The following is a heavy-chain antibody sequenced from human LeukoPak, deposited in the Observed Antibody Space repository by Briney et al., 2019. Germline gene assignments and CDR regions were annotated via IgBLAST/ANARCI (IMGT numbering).Heavy chain of an antibody. CDR2: IYYSGGT. D-gene: IGHD1-14*01. Sequence: SETLSLTCTVSGGSISSYYWSWIRQPPGKGLEWIGYIYYSGGTNYNPSLKSRVTISVDTSKNRFSLKLSSVTAADTAVYYCARDGIAGYYYGMDVWGQGTTVTVSS. CDR3: ARDGIAGYYYGMDV. J-gene: IGHJ6*02. V-gene: IGHV4-59*01. CDR1: GGSISSYY.